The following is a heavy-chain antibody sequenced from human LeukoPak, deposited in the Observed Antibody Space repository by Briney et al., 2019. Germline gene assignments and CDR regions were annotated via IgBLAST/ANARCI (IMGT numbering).Heavy chain of an antibody. D-gene: IGHD3-22*01. CDR1: GGSISSYY. CDR2: IYYSGST. V-gene: IGHV4-59*01. J-gene: IGHJ3*02. Sequence: SETLSLTCTVSGGSISSYYWSWIRQPPGKGLEWIGYIYYSGSTNYNPSLKSRVTLSVDTSKNQFSLKLSSVTAADTAVYYCARESTYYDSSGSYAFDIWGQGTMVTVSS. CDR3: ARESTYYDSSGSYAFDI.